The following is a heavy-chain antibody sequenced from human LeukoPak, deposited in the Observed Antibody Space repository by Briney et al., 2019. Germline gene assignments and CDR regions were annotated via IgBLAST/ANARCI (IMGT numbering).Heavy chain of an antibody. J-gene: IGHJ4*02. V-gene: IGHV1-2*02. D-gene: IGHD2-2*02. CDR1: GYTFTGYY. CDR2: INPNSGGT. CDR3: ARMLTEEYCSSTSCYTENDY. Sequence: GASVKVSCKASGYTFTGYYMHWVRQAPGQGLEWMGWINPNSGGTNYAQKFQGRVTMTTDTSTSTAYMELRSLRSDDTAVYYCARMLTEEYCSSTSCYTENDYWGQGTLVTVSS.